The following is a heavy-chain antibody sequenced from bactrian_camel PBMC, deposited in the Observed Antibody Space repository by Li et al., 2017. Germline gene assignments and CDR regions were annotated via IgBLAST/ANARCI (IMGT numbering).Heavy chain of an antibody. CDR1: GFTFSSHD. J-gene: IGHJ4*01. V-gene: IGHV3S40*01. CDR2: IYTGGDLT. Sequence: VQLVESGGGLVQPGGSLRLSCAAYGFTFSSHDMSWVRQAPGKGLEWVAGIYTGGDLTYYVDSVKGRFTISRDNAKNTLYLQMNSLKTEDTAVYYCAAGLLADHGLGLGTQVTVS. D-gene: IGHD5*01.